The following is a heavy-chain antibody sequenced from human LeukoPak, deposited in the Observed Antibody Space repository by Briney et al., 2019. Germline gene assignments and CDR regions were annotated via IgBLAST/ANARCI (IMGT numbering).Heavy chain of an antibody. J-gene: IGHJ4*02. D-gene: IGHD1-26*01. CDR2: ISSSSDYI. Sequence: GGSLRLSCAASEFAFSTYSMNWVRQAPGKGLEWVSFISSSSDYIYYADSVKGRFTISRDNAKNSLYLQMNSLRAEDTAVYYCARDWWELPAYYFDYWGQGTLVTVSS. CDR3: ARDWWELPAYYFDY. V-gene: IGHV3-21*01. CDR1: EFAFSTYS.